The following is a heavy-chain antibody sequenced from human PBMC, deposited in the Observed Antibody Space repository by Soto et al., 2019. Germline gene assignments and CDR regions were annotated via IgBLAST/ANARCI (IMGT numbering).Heavy chain of an antibody. V-gene: IGHV3-33*01. J-gene: IGHJ6*02. CDR3: ARXXXYXXXXXXXYGMDV. Sequence: QVQLVESGGGVVQPGRSLRLSCAXXXFXXXXYXMHWVRXAXXXGXEWVAVIWYDGSNKYYADSVKGRFTISRDNSKNTLYLQMNSLRAEDTAVYYCARXXXYXXXXXXXYGMDVWGQGTTVTVSS. D-gene: IGHD3-22*01. CDR1: XFXXXXYX. CDR2: IWYDGSNK.